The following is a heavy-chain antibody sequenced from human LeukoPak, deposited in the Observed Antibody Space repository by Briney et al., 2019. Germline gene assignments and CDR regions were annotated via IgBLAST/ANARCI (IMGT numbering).Heavy chain of an antibody. CDR2: ISDVGNT. V-gene: IGHV4-39*07. J-gene: IGHJ4*02. Sequence: SETLSLTCTVSGDSISSGHYYWGWIRQPPGKGLEWIGSISDVGNTYQNPSLESRVTISLDPSKNQFSLKLSSVTAADTAVYYCARRTFGGVIAYWGQGTLVTVSS. CDR3: ARRTFGGVIAY. D-gene: IGHD3-16*02. CDR1: GDSISSGHYY.